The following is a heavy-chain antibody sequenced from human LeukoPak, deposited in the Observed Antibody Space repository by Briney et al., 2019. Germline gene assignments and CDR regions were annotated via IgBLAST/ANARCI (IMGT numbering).Heavy chain of an antibody. CDR2: IKQDGSEK. J-gene: IGHJ4*02. CDR3: ARGYCSGGSCSKYDY. CDR1: GFTFSSSW. V-gene: IGHV3-7*01. D-gene: IGHD2-15*01. Sequence: PGGSLRLSCAASGFTFSSSWMSWVRQAPGKGLEWVAKIKQDGSEKYYVDSVKGRITISRDNAKNSLYLQMSSLRAEDTAVYYCARGYCSGGSCSKYDYWGQGTLVTVSS.